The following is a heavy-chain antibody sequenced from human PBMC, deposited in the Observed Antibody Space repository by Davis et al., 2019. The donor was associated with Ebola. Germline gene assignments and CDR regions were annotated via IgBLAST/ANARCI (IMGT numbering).Heavy chain of an antibody. CDR3: ALKWELLGWFDP. CDR1: GDSISSYY. Sequence: MPSETLSLTCTVSGDSISSYYWSWIRQPPGKGLEWIGYISQSGGTYYNPSLKSRVTMSVDTSKNQFSLKLSSVTAADTAVYYCALKWELLGWFDPWGQGTLVTVSS. D-gene: IGHD1-26*01. V-gene: IGHV4-59*01. J-gene: IGHJ5*02. CDR2: ISQSGGT.